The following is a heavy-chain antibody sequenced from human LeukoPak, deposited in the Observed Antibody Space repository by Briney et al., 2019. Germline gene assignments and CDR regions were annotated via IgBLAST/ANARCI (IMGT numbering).Heavy chain of an antibody. CDR1: GFTFSTYA. J-gene: IGHJ4*02. D-gene: IGHD6-19*01. V-gene: IGHV3-23*01. CDR2: ISPRGDKT. CDR3: AKERSAGWPFDY. Sequence: GGSLRLSCAASGFTFSTYAMTWVRQAPGEGLEWVSAISPRGDKTYYADSVKGRFTISRDDSKNTLYLQMNSLRAEDTAIYYCAKERSAGWPFDYWGQGTLVTVSS.